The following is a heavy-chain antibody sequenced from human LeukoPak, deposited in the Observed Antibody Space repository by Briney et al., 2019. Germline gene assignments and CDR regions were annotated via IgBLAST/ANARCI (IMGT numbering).Heavy chain of an antibody. J-gene: IGHJ4*02. CDR3: ARGRFRHGDLYYFDY. D-gene: IGHD4-17*01. Sequence: PGGSLRLSCAASGFTFSDYWMSWIRQTPGKGLEWVANIKEDGSQKYYVDSVKGRFIISRDNAKNSLYLQMNSVRAEDSAVYYCARGRFRHGDLYYFDYWGQGTLVTVSS. CDR2: IKEDGSQK. V-gene: IGHV3-7*01. CDR1: GFTFSDYW.